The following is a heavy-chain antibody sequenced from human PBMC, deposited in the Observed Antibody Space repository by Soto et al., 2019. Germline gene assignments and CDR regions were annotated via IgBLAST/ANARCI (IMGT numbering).Heavy chain of an antibody. CDR2: ISYDGSNK. CDR1: GFTFSSYA. D-gene: IGHD6-6*01. V-gene: IGHV3-30-3*01. CDR3: ARVSSSSSGGYYYYGMDF. J-gene: IGHJ6*02. Sequence: QPGGSLRLSCAASGFTFSSYAMHWVRQAPGKGLEWVAVISYDGSNKYYADSVKGRFTISRDNSKNTLYLQMNSLRAEDTAVYYCARVSSSSSGGYYYYGMDFWGQGTTVTVSS.